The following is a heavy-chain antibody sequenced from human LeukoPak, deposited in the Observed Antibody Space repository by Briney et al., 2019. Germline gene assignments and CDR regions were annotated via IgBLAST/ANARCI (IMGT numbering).Heavy chain of an antibody. Sequence: SETLSLTCTVSGGSISSSSYYWGWIRQPPGKGLEWIGSIYYSGSTYYNPSLKSRVTISVDTSKNQFSLKLSSVTAADTAVYYCARHSITMVRGVIIIDWFDPWGQGTLVTVSS. CDR3: ARHSITMVRGVIIIDWFDP. CDR2: IYYSGST. CDR1: GGSISSSSYY. D-gene: IGHD3-10*01. J-gene: IGHJ5*02. V-gene: IGHV4-39*01.